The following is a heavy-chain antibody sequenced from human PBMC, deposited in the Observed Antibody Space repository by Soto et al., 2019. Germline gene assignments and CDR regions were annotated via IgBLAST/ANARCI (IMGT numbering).Heavy chain of an antibody. CDR1: GYTFTSYY. V-gene: IGHV1-46*01. J-gene: IGHJ4*02. D-gene: IGHD3-3*01. CDR3: ARGRVLGVVIYYFDY. Sequence: ASVKVSCKASGYTFTSYYMHWVPQAPGQGLEWMGIINPSGGSTSYAQKFQGRVTMTRDTSTSTVYMELSSLRSEATAVYYCARGRVLGVVIYYFDYWGQGTLVTVSS. CDR2: INPSGGST.